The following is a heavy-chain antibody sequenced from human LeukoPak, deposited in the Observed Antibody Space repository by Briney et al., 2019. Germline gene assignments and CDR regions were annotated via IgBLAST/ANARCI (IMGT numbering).Heavy chain of an antibody. CDR2: IYYSGST. CDR3: ARGGTIRYFDWPDAFDI. D-gene: IGHD3-9*01. Sequence: SETLSLTCAVYGGSFSGYYWSWIRQPPGKGLEWIGYIYYSGSTNYNPSLKSRVTISVDTSKNQFSLKLSSVTAADTAVYYCARGGTIRYFDWPDAFDIWGQGTMVTVSS. CDR1: GGSFSGYY. J-gene: IGHJ3*02. V-gene: IGHV4-59*01.